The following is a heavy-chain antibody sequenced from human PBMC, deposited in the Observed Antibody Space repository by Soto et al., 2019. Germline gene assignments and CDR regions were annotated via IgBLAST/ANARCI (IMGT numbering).Heavy chain of an antibody. CDR2: ISGSGTTT. V-gene: IGHV3-23*01. CDR3: AKFLVETGGCCGWPWFFEY. CDR1: GFTFGRYA. Sequence: PGGSLRLSCAASGFTFGRYAMTWARQAPGKGLDFVSAISGSGTTTYSADSVKGRIAISRDHSKNTLFPHTHSLRAEDTALYYFAKFLVETGGCCGWPWFFEYWGQGTLVTVS. D-gene: IGHD3-16*01. J-gene: IGHJ4*02.